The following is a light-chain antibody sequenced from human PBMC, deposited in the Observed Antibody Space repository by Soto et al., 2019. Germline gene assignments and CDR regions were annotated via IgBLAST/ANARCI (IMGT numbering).Light chain of an antibody. CDR2: DTS. J-gene: IGLJ2*01. CDR1: TGAVTSGHY. CDR3: SLSYSGHVV. Sequence: QAVVTQEPSLTVSPGGTVTLTCGSTTGAVTSGHYPYWFQQKPGQAPRTLIYDTSNKHSWTPARFSGSLLGGKAALTLSGAQREDEADYYCSLSYSGHVVFGGGTKLTVL. V-gene: IGLV7-46*01.